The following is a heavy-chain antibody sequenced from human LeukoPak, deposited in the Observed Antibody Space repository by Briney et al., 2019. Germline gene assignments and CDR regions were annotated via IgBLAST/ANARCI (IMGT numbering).Heavy chain of an antibody. D-gene: IGHD3-10*01. CDR1: GFTFSSYW. V-gene: IGHV3-7*01. CDR3: ARAGMVRGVIAVYYFDY. CDR2: IKQDGSEK. J-gene: IGHJ4*02. Sequence: GGSLRLSCAASGFTFSSYWMSWVRQAPGKGLEWVANIKQDGSEKYYVDSVKGRFTISRDNAKHSLYLQMNSLRAEDTAVYYCARAGMVRGVIAVYYFDYWGQGTLVTVSS.